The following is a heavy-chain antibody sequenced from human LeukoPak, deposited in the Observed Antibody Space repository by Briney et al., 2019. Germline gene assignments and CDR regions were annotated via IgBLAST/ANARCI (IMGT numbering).Heavy chain of an antibody. Sequence: GGSLRLSCAASGFTFSNYGMNWVRQAPGKGLEWVSSISVSVGSTYYADSVKGRFTISRDNSKNTLYLQMNSLRAEDTAIYYCATYRQVLLPFESWGQGTLVTVSS. CDR3: ATYRQVLLPFES. CDR1: GFTFSNYG. CDR2: ISVSVGST. J-gene: IGHJ4*02. D-gene: IGHD2-8*02. V-gene: IGHV3-23*01.